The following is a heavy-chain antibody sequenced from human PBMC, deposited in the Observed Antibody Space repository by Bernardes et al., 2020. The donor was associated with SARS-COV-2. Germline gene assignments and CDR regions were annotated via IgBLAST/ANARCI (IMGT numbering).Heavy chain of an antibody. CDR3: ARSGGYCSGGSSCYGIDY. CDR1: GFTFSSYS. V-gene: IGHV3-48*01. D-gene: IGHD2-15*01. J-gene: IGHJ4*02. Sequence: GGSLRLSCAASGFTFSSYSMNWVRQAPGKGLEWVSYIGRGTSTIYYADSVKGRFTISRDNAKNSLYLQMNSLRAEDTAVYYCARSGGYCSGGSSCYGIDYWGQGTLVTVSS. CDR2: IGRGTSTI.